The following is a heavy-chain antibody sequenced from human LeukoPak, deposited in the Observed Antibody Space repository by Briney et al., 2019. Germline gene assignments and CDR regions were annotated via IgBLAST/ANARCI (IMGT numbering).Heavy chain of an antibody. CDR2: INHSGST. D-gene: IGHD6-13*01. CDR3: ARGRYLTTLGGAAAGFLDY. Sequence: PSETLSLTCAVYGGSFSGYYWNWIRQSPGKGLEWIGEINHSGSTNYNPSLKSRVTMSVDTSQKQFSLRLTSVTAADTAVYYCARGRYLTTLGGAAAGFLDYWGQGTLVTVSS. V-gene: IGHV4-34*01. J-gene: IGHJ4*02. CDR1: GGSFSGYY.